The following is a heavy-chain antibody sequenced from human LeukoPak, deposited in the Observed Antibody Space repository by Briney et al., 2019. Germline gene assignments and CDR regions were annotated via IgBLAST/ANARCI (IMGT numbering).Heavy chain of an antibody. Sequence: GGSLRLSCAASGFTFSSYGMHWVRQAPGKGLEWVAVIWYGGSNKYYADSVKGRFTISRDNSKNTLYLQMNSLRAEDTAVYYCAKDKGSSSSRYFDYWGQGTLVTVSS. CDR1: GFTFSSYG. CDR2: IWYGGSNK. V-gene: IGHV3-30*02. J-gene: IGHJ4*02. D-gene: IGHD6-6*01. CDR3: AKDKGSSSSRYFDY.